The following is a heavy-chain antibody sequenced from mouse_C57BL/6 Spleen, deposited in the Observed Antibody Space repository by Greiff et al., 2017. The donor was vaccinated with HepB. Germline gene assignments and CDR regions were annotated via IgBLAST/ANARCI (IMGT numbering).Heavy chain of an antibody. CDR1: GYTFTSYW. V-gene: IGHV1-52*01. Sequence: VQLQQPGAELVRPGSSVKLSCKASGYTFTSYWMHWVKQRPIQGLEWIGNIDPSDSETHYNQKFKDKATLTVDKSSSTAYMQLSSLTSEDSAVYYCARSNPLLDFDYWGQGTTLTVSS. CDR2: IDPSDSET. D-gene: IGHD1-1*02. J-gene: IGHJ2*01. CDR3: ARSNPLLDFDY.